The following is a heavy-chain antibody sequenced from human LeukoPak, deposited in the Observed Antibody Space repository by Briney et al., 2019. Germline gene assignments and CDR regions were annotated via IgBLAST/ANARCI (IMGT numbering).Heavy chain of an antibody. CDR2: VIPILGIA. D-gene: IGHD3-22*01. Sequence: GASVKVSSTASGGTFISYTISWVRQAPGQGLEWMGRVIPILGIANYAQKFQGRVTIAADKSTSTAYMELSSLRSEDTAVYYCARASPVGSGYYYFDYWGQGTLVTVSS. V-gene: IGHV1-69*02. CDR3: ARASPVGSGYYYFDY. J-gene: IGHJ4*02. CDR1: GGTFISYT.